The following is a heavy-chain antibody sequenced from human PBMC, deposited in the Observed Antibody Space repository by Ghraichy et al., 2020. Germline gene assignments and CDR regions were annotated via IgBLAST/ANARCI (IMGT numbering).Heavy chain of an antibody. CDR3: ASEIITGTTRFPRRNNWFDP. D-gene: IGHD1-7*01. CDR2: INHSGST. CDR1: GGSFSGYY. Sequence: SETLSLTCAVYGGSFSGYYWSWIRQPPGKGLEWIGEINHSGSTNYNPSLKSRVTISVDTSKNQFSLKLSSVTAADTAVYYCASEIITGTTRFPRRNNWFDPWGQGTLVTVSS. V-gene: IGHV4-34*01. J-gene: IGHJ5*02.